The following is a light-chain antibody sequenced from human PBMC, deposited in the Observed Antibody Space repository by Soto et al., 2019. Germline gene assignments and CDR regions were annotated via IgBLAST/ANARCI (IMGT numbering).Light chain of an antibody. CDR1: QSVSSNY. CDR2: GAS. V-gene: IGKV3-20*01. J-gene: IGKJ1*01. Sequence: EIVLTQSPGTLSLSPGDRATLSCRASQSVSSNYLAWYQQQKPGQAPRLLIYGASSRATGVPDRFSGSGSGTDFTLAISRLEPADFVVYYCQQYGDSSWTFGQGTKVEIK. CDR3: QQYGDSSWT.